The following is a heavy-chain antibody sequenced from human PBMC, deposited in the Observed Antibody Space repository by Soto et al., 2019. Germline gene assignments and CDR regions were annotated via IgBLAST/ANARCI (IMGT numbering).Heavy chain of an antibody. D-gene: IGHD3-9*01. CDR2: INDRGSI. CDR1: GGSFSGYY. CDR3: ARESHDILTGPPWVWYFDL. Sequence: QVQLQQWGAGPLRPLETLSLTCGVSGGSFSGYYWAWIRQSPGKGLEWIGEINDRGSIKYNPSLKSRVRISVDTSKNHYSLNLRSVTAADTAVYYCARESHDILTGPPWVWYFDLWGRGTLVTVSS. J-gene: IGHJ2*01. V-gene: IGHV4-34*01.